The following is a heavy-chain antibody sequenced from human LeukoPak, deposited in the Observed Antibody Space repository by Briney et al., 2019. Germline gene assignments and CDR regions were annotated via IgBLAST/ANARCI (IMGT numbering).Heavy chain of an antibody. CDR2: ISGSGGNT. CDR3: AKLLNDYGDYYFDS. D-gene: IGHD4-17*01. Sequence: GGSLRLSCAASDFSFITYAMSWVRQAPGKGLEWVSAISGSGGNTYYADSVKGRFTISRDNSKNTLYLQMNSLRADDTAAYYCAKLLNDYGDYYFDSWGQGTLVTVSS. V-gene: IGHV3-23*01. J-gene: IGHJ4*02. CDR1: DFSFITYA.